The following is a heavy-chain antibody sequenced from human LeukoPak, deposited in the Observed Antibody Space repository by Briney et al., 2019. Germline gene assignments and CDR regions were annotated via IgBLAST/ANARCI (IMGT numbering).Heavy chain of an antibody. CDR2: ISAYNGNR. CDR1: GYTFTSYG. Sequence: ASVKVSCKASGYTFTSYGISWVRHAPGQGLEWMGWISAYNGNRNYAQKLQGRVTMTTDTSTSTDYMELRSLRSDGTAVYYCAREEMGEYYDFWSGYRDYYYYMDVWGKGTTVTVSS. V-gene: IGHV1-18*01. J-gene: IGHJ6*03. D-gene: IGHD3-3*01. CDR3: AREEMGEYYDFWSGYRDYYYYMDV.